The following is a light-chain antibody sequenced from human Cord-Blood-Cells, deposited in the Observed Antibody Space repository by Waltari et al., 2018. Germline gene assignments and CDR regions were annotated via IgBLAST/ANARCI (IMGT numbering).Light chain of an antibody. CDR3: MQGTHWPMYS. CDR2: KVS. V-gene: IGKV2-30*01. J-gene: IGKJ2*03. CDR1: QSLVNSDGNTY. Sequence: DVVMTQSPLSLPVTLGQPASISCRSSQSLVNSDGNTYLNWFKQRPGQSPRRLIYKVSNRDSGVPDRFSGSGSGTDFTLKISRVEAEDVGVYYCMQGTHWPMYSFGQGTKLEIK.